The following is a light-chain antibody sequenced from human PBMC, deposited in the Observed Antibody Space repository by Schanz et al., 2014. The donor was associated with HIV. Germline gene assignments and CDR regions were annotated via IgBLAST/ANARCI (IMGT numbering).Light chain of an antibody. CDR1: SSNIGSNT. V-gene: IGLV1-36*01. Sequence: QSVLTQPPSVSEAPRQRVTISCSGSSSNIGSNTANWYQQFPGAAPKLLIYGDDQRPSGVPDRFSASKSGASASLTVSGLQAEDEADYYCSSYAGRNSFVVFGGGTKLTVL. J-gene: IGLJ2*01. CDR2: GDD. CDR3: SSYAGRNSFVV.